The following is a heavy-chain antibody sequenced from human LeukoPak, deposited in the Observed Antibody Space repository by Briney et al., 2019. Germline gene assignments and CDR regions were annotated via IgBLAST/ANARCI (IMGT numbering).Heavy chain of an antibody. CDR2: ISYDGSSK. CDR1: GFTFSTYA. V-gene: IGHV3-30*04. CDR3: ARVSFHYYDSSGYYLDY. D-gene: IGHD3-22*01. J-gene: IGHJ4*02. Sequence: PGGSLRLSCAASGFTFSTYAMHWVRQAPGKGLEWVAVISYDGSSKYYADSVKGRFTISRDNSKNTLYLQMNSLRAEDTAVYYCARVSFHYYDSSGYYLDYWGQGTLVTVSS.